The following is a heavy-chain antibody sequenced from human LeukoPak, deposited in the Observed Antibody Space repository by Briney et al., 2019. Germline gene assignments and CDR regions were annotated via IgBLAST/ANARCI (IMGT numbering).Heavy chain of an antibody. Sequence: PSETLSLTCTVSGASMSTYYWSWIRQPPGKGLEWIGEINHSGSTNYNPSLKSRVTISVDTSKNQFSLKLSSVTAADTAVYYCARQHKNKYYYGSGSYVPVDYWGQGTLVTVSS. D-gene: IGHD3-10*01. CDR1: GASMSTYY. CDR2: INHSGST. J-gene: IGHJ4*02. CDR3: ARQHKNKYYYGSGSYVPVDY. V-gene: IGHV4-34*01.